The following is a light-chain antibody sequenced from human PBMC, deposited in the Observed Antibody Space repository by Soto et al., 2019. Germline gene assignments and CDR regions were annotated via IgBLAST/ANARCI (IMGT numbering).Light chain of an antibody. V-gene: IGKV1-39*01. CDR2: AAS. Sequence: DIQMTQSPSSLSASVGDRVTITCRASQSISSYLNWYQQKPGKAPKLLIYAASNLQSGVPSRFTGSGSGTDFTLIISSLQPEDFATYYCQQSYSTTITFGQGTRLEIK. J-gene: IGKJ5*01. CDR1: QSISSY. CDR3: QQSYSTTIT.